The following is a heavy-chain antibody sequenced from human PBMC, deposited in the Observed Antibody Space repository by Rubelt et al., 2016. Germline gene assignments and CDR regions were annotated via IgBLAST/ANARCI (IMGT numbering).Heavy chain of an antibody. D-gene: IGHD4-11*01. CDR3: ARDGDDYSNFNPAYYFDY. Sequence: QVQLVESGGGVVQPGRSLRLSCAASGFTFSSYGMHWVRQAPGKGLEWVAVIWYDGSNKYYADSVKGRFTISRDNSKNTLYLQMNSLRAEDTAVYYCARDGDDYSNFNPAYYFDYWGQGTLVTVSS. V-gene: IGHV3-33*01. CDR2: IWYDGSNK. CDR1: GFTFSSYG. J-gene: IGHJ4*02.